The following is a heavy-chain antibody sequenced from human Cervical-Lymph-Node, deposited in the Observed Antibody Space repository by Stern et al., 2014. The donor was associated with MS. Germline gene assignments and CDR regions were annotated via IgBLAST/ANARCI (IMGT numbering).Heavy chain of an antibody. Sequence: MQLVESGAEVKKPGSSVKVSCRASGGTFGSFAVNWVRQAPGQGLEWIGGIIPIFGTANYAQRFQGRVTITADDSTTTAYMELNSLTSDDTAVYFCTREAIGHSGTFDFWGQGTLVTVSS. CDR1: GGTFGSFA. D-gene: IGHD5-12*01. J-gene: IGHJ4*02. CDR2: IIPIFGTA. CDR3: TREAIGHSGTFDF. V-gene: IGHV1-69*01.